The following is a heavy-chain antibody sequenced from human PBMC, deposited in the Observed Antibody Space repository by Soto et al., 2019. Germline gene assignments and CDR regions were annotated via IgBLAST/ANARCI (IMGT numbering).Heavy chain of an antibody. D-gene: IGHD6-19*01. Sequence: QVQLQESGPGLVKPSETLSPTCTVSGGPVSSGSYYWSWIRQPPGKGLEWIGCIYYRGSTNSNPSLKSRGPIPPGPYTNPSPLKTSSVTAADAAVYYCARGIEGWYQGRYYYGMDVWGQGTTVTVSS. CDR1: GGPVSSGSYY. CDR2: IYYRGST. V-gene: IGHV4-61*01. CDR3: ARGIEGWYQGRYYYGMDV. J-gene: IGHJ6*02.